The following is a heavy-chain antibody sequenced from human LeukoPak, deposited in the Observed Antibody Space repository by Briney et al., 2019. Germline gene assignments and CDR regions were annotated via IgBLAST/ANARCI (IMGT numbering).Heavy chain of an antibody. V-gene: IGHV4-34*01. Sequence: SETLSLTCAVYGGSFSGYYWSWIRQPPGKGLEWIGEINHRGSTNYNPSLKSRVTISVDTSKNQFSLKLSSVTAADTAVYYCARRSGSYGRLYYFDYWGQGTLVTVSS. CDR2: INHRGST. CDR1: GGSFSGYY. D-gene: IGHD1-26*01. CDR3: ARRSGSYGRLYYFDY. J-gene: IGHJ4*02.